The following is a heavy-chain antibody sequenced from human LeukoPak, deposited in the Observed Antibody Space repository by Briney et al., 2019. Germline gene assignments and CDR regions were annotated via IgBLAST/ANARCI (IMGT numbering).Heavy chain of an antibody. CDR1: GGSISSGGYY. J-gene: IGHJ6*02. V-gene: IGHV4-31*03. CDR3: ARYYYDSSGYRRDYYYYGMDV. D-gene: IGHD3-22*01. CDR2: IYYSGST. Sequence: PSQTLSLTCTDSGGSISSGGYYWSWIRQHPGKGLEWIGYIYYSGSTYYNPSPKSRVTISVDTSKNQFSLKLSSVTAADTAVYYCARYYYDSSGYRRDYYYYGMDVWGQGTTVTVSS.